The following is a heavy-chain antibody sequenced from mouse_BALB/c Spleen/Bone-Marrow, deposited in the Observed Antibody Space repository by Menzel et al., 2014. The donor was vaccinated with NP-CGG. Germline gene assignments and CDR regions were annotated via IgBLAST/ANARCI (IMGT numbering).Heavy chain of an antibody. CDR2: INPSNGRS. V-gene: IGHV1S81*02. J-gene: IGHJ1*01. CDR1: GYTFTSYW. CDR3: ARYNAYDWYFDV. Sequence: VQLQQSGAELVKHGASVKLSCKASGYTFTSYWMHWVKQRPGQGLEWIGEINPSNGRSNYSEKFKSKATLTVDKSSSTTYMQLSSLTSEDSAVYSCARYNAYDWYFDVWGAGTTVTIYS. D-gene: IGHD2-2*01.